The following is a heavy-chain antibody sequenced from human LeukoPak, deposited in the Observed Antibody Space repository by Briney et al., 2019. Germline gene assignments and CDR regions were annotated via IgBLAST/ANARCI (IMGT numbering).Heavy chain of an antibody. Sequence: ASVKVSCKASGYRFTSSEIHWVRLVTGQGHEWMGWMNPNNGNTGNAQKLQGRDTMTRNTHISTDYLEVRSMRFEDTAVYYCARYYGSGSYPYNYYMGVWGKGTTVTISS. V-gene: IGHV1-8*01. CDR3: ARYYGSGSYPYNYYMGV. CDR2: MNPNNGNT. J-gene: IGHJ6*03. CDR1: GYRFTSSE. D-gene: IGHD3-10*01.